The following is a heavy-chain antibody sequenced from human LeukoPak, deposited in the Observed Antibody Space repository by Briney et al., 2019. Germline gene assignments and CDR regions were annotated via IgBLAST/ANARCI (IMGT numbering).Heavy chain of an antibody. D-gene: IGHD3-10*01. CDR2: IYYSGST. CDR3: ARDPMVRGVTFDY. J-gene: IGHJ4*02. V-gene: IGHV4-39*02. Sequence: PSETLSLTCTVSGGSISSSSYYWGWIRQPPGKGLEWSGSIYYSGSTYYNPSLKSRVTISVDTSKNQFSLKLSSVTAADTAVYYCARDPMVRGVTFDYWGQGTLVTVSS. CDR1: GGSISSSSYY.